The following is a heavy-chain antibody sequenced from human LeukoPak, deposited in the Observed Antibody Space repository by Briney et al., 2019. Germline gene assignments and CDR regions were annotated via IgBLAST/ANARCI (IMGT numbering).Heavy chain of an antibody. D-gene: IGHD6-13*01. J-gene: IGHJ4*02. Sequence: SETLSLTCAVYGGSFSSYYWGWIRQPPGKGLEWIGSIYYSGSTYYNPSLKSRVTISVDTSKNQFSLKLSSVTAADTAVYYCARQVYSSSWSFDYWGQGTLVTVSS. CDR1: GGSFSSYY. CDR3: ARQVYSSSWSFDY. CDR2: IYYSGST. V-gene: IGHV4-39*01.